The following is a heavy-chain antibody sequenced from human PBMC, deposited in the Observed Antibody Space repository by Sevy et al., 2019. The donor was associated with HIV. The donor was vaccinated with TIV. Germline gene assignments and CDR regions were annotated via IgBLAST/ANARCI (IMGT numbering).Heavy chain of an antibody. CDR1: GYRLIEVS. V-gene: IGHV1-24*01. Sequence: ASVKVSCKVSGYRLIEVSMHWVRQAPGKGLEWMEHLDPEDGETIYAQNFQGRVTMTEDTSTDTAYMEVSSLRSEDTAVYYCAADRGEDYCSGNSCQRHYYYGLDVWGQGTTVTVSS. J-gene: IGHJ6*02. CDR2: LDPEDGET. CDR3: AADRGEDYCSGNSCQRHYYYGLDV. D-gene: IGHD2-15*01.